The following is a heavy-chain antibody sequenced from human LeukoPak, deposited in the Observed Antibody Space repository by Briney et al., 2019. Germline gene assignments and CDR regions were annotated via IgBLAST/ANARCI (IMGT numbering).Heavy chain of an antibody. CDR2: VCSSSSTI. CDR1: GFTFSSYS. V-gene: IGHV3-48*04. Sequence: GGYLRLCWAAAGFTFSSYSMNWVRQAPGKGLELVLYVCSSSSTIYYAASVKGRFPISRDNAKNSLYLQMNTLRAEDTAAYYCAKDPSIGVVMTVLGVDGDLLPGPYFDFWGQGTLVTVSS. J-gene: IGHJ4*02. D-gene: IGHD3-22*01. CDR3: AKDPSIGVVMTVLGVDGDLLPGPYFDF.